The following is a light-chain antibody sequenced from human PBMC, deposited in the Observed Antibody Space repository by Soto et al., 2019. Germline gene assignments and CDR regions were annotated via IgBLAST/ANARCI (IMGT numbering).Light chain of an antibody. V-gene: IGKV3D-15*01. J-gene: IGKJ1*01. CDR3: QQYNNLMRT. Sequence: EIVLTQSPGTLSVSPGERATLSCRASQSVSSNLAWYQQKPGQAPRLLIYGASSRATGIPDRFSGSGSGTEFTLTISSLQSEDFAVYYCQQYNNLMRTFGQGTKVDIK. CDR2: GAS. CDR1: QSVSSN.